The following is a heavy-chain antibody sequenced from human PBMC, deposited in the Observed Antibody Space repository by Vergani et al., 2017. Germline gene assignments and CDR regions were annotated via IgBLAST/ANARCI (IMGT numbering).Heavy chain of an antibody. J-gene: IGHJ4*02. CDR1: GGSISSYY. CDR2: IYTSGST. D-gene: IGHD6-13*01. CDR3: ARDRGISPAVRYPRMGAAGMFDS. Sequence: QVQLQESGPGLVKPSETLSLTCTVSGGSISSYYWSWIRQPAGKGLEWIGRIYTSGSTNYNPSLKSRVTMSVDTSKNQFFLKLSSVTAGDSAVYYCARDRGISPAVRYPRMGAAGMFDSWGQGTLVTVSS. V-gene: IGHV4-4*07.